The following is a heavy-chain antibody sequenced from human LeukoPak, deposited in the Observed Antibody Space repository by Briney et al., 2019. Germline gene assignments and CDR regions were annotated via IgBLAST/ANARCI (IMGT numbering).Heavy chain of an antibody. CDR1: GFSFSSYA. CDR2: ISGSGGRT. J-gene: IGHJ4*02. CDR3: AKDSPVVTHFDY. D-gene: IGHD4-23*01. Sequence: GGSLRLSCAASGFSFSSYAMSWVRQAPGKGLEWVSGISGSGGRTYYADSVKGRFSISRDNSKNTLYLQMNSLRAEDTAVYYCAKDSPVVTHFDYWGQGTLVTVSS. V-gene: IGHV3-23*01.